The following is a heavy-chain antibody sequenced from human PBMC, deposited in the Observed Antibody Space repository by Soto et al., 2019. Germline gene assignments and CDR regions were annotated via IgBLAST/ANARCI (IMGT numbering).Heavy chain of an antibody. Sequence: QVQLVESGGGVVQPGRSLRLSCAASGFTFSSYAMHWVRQAPGKGLEWVAVISYDGSNKYYADSVKGRFTISRDNSKNTLYLQMNSLRAEDTAVYYCARDCRSLQDWYFDLWGRGTLVTVSS. CDR2: ISYDGSNK. D-gene: IGHD1-1*01. CDR1: GFTFSSYA. CDR3: ARDCRSLQDWYFDL. V-gene: IGHV3-30-3*01. J-gene: IGHJ2*01.